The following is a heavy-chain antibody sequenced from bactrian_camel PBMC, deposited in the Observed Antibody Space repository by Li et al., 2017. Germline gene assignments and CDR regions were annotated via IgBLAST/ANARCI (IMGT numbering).Heavy chain of an antibody. D-gene: IGHD2*01. J-gene: IGHJ4*01. V-gene: IGHV3S53*01. CDR2: ITTGGGPRGGIT. CDR1: TNIHSNC. CDR3: AADHLTTDPVGGSFQWLLQALYYTY. Sequence: VQLVESGGGSVQAGGSLTLSCVASTNIHSNCMGWFRQAPGREREGVAAITTGGGPRGGITVYADSVKGRFTISQDNVKNMVYLRMNNPKPEDTAMYYCAADHLTTDPVGGSFQWLLQALYYTYWTQGTQVTVS.